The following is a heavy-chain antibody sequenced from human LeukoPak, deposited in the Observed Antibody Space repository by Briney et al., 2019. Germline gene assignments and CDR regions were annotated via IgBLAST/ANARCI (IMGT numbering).Heavy chain of an antibody. CDR1: GFIFSSYS. J-gene: IGHJ2*01. CDR3: ARARGTGWYFDL. V-gene: IGHV3-48*02. D-gene: IGHD2-15*01. Sequence: GGSLRLSCAAFGFIFSSYSMDWVRQAPGKGLEWVSYTSSSSSTIKYAESVRGRFTISRDNAENSLYLQMNSLRDEDTAVYYCARARGTGWYFDLWGRGTLVTVSS. CDR2: TSSSSSTI.